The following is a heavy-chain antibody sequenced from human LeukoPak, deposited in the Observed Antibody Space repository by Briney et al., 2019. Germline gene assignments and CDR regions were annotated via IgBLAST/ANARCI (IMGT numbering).Heavy chain of an antibody. CDR1: GFTFSSYG. J-gene: IGHJ4*02. Sequence: GGSLRLSCAASGFTFSSYGMSWVRQAPGKGLEWVSAISGSGGSTYYADSVKGRFTISRDNSKNTLYLQMNSLRAEDTAVYYCAKEENQVPAATGGYWGQGTLVTVSS. V-gene: IGHV3-23*01. CDR2: ISGSGGST. D-gene: IGHD2-2*01. CDR3: AKEENQVPAATGGY.